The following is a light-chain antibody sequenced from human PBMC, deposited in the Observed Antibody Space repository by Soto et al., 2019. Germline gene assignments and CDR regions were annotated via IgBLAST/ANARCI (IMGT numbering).Light chain of an antibody. CDR1: QSVSSSS. V-gene: IGKV3-20*01. CDR2: GTS. CDR3: QQYGNSRFT. J-gene: IGKJ2*01. Sequence: VLPQSPATLSLSAGDRATLSCRASQSVSSSSFAWYQQKPGQAPRLLIFGTSARATGIPDRFRGSGSGTEFTLTITRLEPEDFAVYYCQQYGNSRFTFGRGTKLEIK.